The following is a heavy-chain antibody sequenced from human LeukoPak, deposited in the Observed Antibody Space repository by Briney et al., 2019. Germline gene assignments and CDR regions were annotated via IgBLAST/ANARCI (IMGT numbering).Heavy chain of an antibody. CDR1: GFTFSSDA. J-gene: IGHJ6*04. Sequence: GRSLRLSCAASGFTFSSDAMHWVRRAPGKGLEWVSYISSSGSTIYYADSVKGRFTISRDNAKNSLYLQMNSLRAEDTAVYYCASQLRSGYYYYYGMDVWGKGTTVTVSS. D-gene: IGHD6-19*01. CDR3: ASQLRSGYYYYYGMDV. V-gene: IGHV3-48*03. CDR2: ISSSGSTI.